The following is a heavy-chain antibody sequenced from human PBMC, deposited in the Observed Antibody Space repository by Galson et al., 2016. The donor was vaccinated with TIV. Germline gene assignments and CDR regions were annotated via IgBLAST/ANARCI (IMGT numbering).Heavy chain of an antibody. CDR2: ISASGGNT. D-gene: IGHD3-22*01. CDR1: GFTFSSWP. CDR3: AKSFQYFYDNSGYFPYGFHI. V-gene: IGHV3-23*01. Sequence: SLRLSCAASGFTFSSWPMSWVRRAPGKGLEWVSAISASGGNTFYADSVKGRFTISRDNSKNTLYLQMDSLRAEDTAVCYCAKSFQYFYDNSGYFPYGFHIWGRGTMVTVSS. J-gene: IGHJ3*02.